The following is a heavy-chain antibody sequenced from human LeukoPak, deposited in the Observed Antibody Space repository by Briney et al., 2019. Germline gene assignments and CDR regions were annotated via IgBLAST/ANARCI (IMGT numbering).Heavy chain of an antibody. V-gene: IGHV3-30*18. CDR1: GFTFSSHG. D-gene: IGHD6-13*01. CDR2: ISYDGSTK. CDR3: AKESGSRSYGAYFPH. J-gene: IGHJ1*01. Sequence: PGLSLRLSCAASGFTFSSHGMQWVRQAPGKGLEWVAVISYDGSTKYYADSVKGRFTISRDNSKSTLYLQMNSLRAEDTAVYYCAKESGSRSYGAYFPHWGQGTLVTVSS.